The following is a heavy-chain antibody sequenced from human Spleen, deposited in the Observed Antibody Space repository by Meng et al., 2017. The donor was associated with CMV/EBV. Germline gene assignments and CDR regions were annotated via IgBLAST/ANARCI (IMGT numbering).Heavy chain of an antibody. V-gene: IGHV3-9*01. CDR3: AISTVTTPYYYYGMDV. Sequence: SLKISCEASGFTFDDYAMHWVRQAPGKGLEWVSGISWNSGSIGYADSVKGRFTISRDNAKNSLYLQMNSLRAEDTALYYCAISTVTTPYYYYGMDVWGQGTTVTVSS. CDR1: GFTFDDYA. CDR2: ISWNSGSI. D-gene: IGHD4-11*01. J-gene: IGHJ6*02.